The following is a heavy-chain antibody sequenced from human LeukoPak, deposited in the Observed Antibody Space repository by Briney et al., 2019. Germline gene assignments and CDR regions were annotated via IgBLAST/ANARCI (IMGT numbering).Heavy chain of an antibody. CDR1: GFTFSSYW. CDR3: ARSNQADDY. V-gene: IGHV3-74*01. Sequence: PGGSLRLSCAASGFTFSSYWMHWVRQARGTGLVRVARINPGGSSITYADSVKGRFTISRDNAKNTLYLQMDSLRAEDTGVYYCARSNQADDYWGQGTLVTVSS. D-gene: IGHD1-14*01. CDR2: INPGGSSI. J-gene: IGHJ4*02.